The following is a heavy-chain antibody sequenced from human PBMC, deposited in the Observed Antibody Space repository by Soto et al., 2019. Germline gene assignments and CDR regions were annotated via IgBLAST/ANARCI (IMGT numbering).Heavy chain of an antibody. CDR3: ARHRGIFGPAGY. CDR1: GGSISSYY. Sequence: PSETLSLTFTVSGGSISSYYWSWIRQPPGKGLEWIGYIYYSGSTNYNPSLKSRVTISVDTSKNQFSLKLSSVTAADTAVYYCARHRGIFGPAGYWGQGTLVTVSS. CDR2: IYYSGST. V-gene: IGHV4-59*08. J-gene: IGHJ4*02. D-gene: IGHD3-3*02.